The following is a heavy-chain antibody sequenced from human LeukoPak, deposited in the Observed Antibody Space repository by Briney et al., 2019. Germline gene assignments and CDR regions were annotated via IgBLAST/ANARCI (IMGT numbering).Heavy chain of an antibody. CDR2: ISHSGNT. Sequence: SETLSLTCTVSGASIGSRGYSWTWIRQHPGKGLEWIGYISHSGNTYYNPSLKNRVIISLDTSSNHFSLRLNSVTAADTAVYYCAKARDVCGGGCPEVANWFDPWGQGTLVTVSS. CDR3: AKARDVCGGGCPEVANWFDP. CDR1: GASIGSRGYS. D-gene: IGHD2-21*02. J-gene: IGHJ5*02. V-gene: IGHV4-31*03.